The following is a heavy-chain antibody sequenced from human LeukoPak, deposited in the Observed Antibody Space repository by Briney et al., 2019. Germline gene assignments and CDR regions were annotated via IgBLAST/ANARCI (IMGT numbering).Heavy chain of an antibody. CDR2: IYYSGST. CDR1: GGSISSSSYY. CDR3: ARSDREYSSWSFDY. Sequence: SQTLSLTCGVSGGSISSSSYYWGWIRQPPGKGLEWIGSIYYSGSTYYNPSLKSRVTISVDTSKNQFSLKLSSVTAADTAVYYCARSDREYSSWSFDYWGQGTLVTVSS. J-gene: IGHJ4*02. D-gene: IGHD6-13*01. V-gene: IGHV4-39*07.